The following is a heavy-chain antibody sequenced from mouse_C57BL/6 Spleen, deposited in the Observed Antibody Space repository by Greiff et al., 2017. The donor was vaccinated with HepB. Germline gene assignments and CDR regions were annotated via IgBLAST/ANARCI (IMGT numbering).Heavy chain of an antibody. CDR2: IDPNSGGT. Sequence: VQLQQSGAELVKPGASVKLSCKASGYTFTSYWMHWVKQRPGRGLEWIGRIDPNSGGTKYNEKFKSKATLTVDKPSSTAYMQLSSLTSEDSAVYYCARSPLLYYGSSYDAMDYWGQGTSVTVSS. J-gene: IGHJ4*01. CDR3: ARSPLLYYGSSYDAMDY. CDR1: GYTFTSYW. V-gene: IGHV1-72*01. D-gene: IGHD1-1*01.